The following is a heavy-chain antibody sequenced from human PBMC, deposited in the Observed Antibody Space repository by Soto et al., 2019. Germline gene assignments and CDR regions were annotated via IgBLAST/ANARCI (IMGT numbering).Heavy chain of an antibody. CDR3: ARFRLPPRYYFDY. CDR2: IYYSGST. D-gene: IGHD3-10*01. Sequence: PSATLSLTCTVSGGSISSYYWSWIRQPPGKGLEWIGYIYYSGSTNYNPSLKSRVTISVDTSKTHFSLKLSSGTAADTAVYYCARFRLPPRYYFDYWGQGTLVTVSS. V-gene: IGHV4-59*12. CDR1: GGSISSYY. J-gene: IGHJ4*02.